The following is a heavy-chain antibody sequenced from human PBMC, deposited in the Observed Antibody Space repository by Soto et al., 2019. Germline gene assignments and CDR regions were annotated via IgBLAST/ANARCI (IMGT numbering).Heavy chain of an antibody. J-gene: IGHJ4*02. CDR1: GYTFTSYA. Sequence: ASVKVSCTASGYTFTSYAMHWVRRAPGQRLEWMGWINAGNGNTKYSQKFQGRVTITRDTSASTAYMELSSLRSEDTAVYYCATISIAEAGTAGFDYCGQRTLVTVSS. D-gene: IGHD6-13*01. V-gene: IGHV1-3*01. CDR3: ATISIAEAGTAGFDY. CDR2: INAGNGNT.